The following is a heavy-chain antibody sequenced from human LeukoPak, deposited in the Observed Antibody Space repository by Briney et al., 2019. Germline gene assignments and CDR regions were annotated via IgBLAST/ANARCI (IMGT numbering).Heavy chain of an antibody. CDR2: IYYSGSP. D-gene: IGHD6-13*01. CDR1: GGSISSSIYY. Sequence: PSETLSLTCTVSGGSISSSIYYWGWIRQPPGKGLEWIGRIYYSGSPYYNPSLKSRVTISVDTSKNQFSLKLSSVTAADTAVYYCARQLAAAGHFDYWGQGTPVTVSS. V-gene: IGHV4-39*01. J-gene: IGHJ4*02. CDR3: ARQLAAAGHFDY.